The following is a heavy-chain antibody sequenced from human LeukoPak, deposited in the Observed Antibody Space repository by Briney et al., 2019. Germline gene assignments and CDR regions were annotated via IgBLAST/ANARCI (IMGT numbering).Heavy chain of an antibody. Sequence: GESLKISCKGSGYSFTSYWIGWVRQMPGKGPEWMGIIYPGDSDTRYSPSFQGQVTISADKSISTAYLQWSSLKASDTAMYYCVRGIAVAGTELGNWFDPWGQGTLVTVSS. CDR2: IYPGDSDT. D-gene: IGHD6-19*01. V-gene: IGHV5-51*01. J-gene: IGHJ5*02. CDR3: VRGIAVAGTELGNWFDP. CDR1: GYSFTSYW.